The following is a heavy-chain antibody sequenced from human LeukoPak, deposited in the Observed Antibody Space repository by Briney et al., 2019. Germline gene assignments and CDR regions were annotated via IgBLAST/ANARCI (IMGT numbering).Heavy chain of an antibody. D-gene: IGHD2-21*02. Sequence: PGGSLRLSCAASEFTFSSYWMHWVRQAPGKGLVWVSRIKSDGSITSYADSVKGRFTISRDNAKNTLYMQMNSLTAKDTAVYYCARDGRCGGDCYASWGQGTLVTVSS. V-gene: IGHV3-74*01. CDR2: IKSDGSIT. CDR3: ARDGRCGGDCYAS. J-gene: IGHJ4*02. CDR1: EFTFSSYW.